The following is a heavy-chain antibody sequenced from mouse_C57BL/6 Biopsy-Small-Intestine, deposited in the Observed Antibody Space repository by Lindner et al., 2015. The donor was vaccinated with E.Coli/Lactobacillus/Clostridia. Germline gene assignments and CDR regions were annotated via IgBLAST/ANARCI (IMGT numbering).Heavy chain of an antibody. CDR2: ISYDGSN. Sequence: VQLQESGPGLVKPSQSLSLTCSVTGFSITSGYYWNWIRQFPGNKLEWMGYISYDGSNNYNPSLKNRISITRDTSKNQFFLKLNSVTTEDTATYYCARDLRSNYVDNWGQGTTLTVSS. CDR3: ARDLRSNYVDN. J-gene: IGHJ2*01. D-gene: IGHD3-2*02. V-gene: IGHV3-6*01. CDR1: GFSITSGYY.